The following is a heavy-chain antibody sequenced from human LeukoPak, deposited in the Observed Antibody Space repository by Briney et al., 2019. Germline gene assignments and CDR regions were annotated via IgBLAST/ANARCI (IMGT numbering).Heavy chain of an antibody. Sequence: GASVKVSCKASGHTFSSYGISWVRQAPGQGLEWMGWISAYNGNTNYAQKLQGRVTMTTDTSTSTAYMELRRLRSDDTAVYYCARQVGATSDYWGQGTLVTVSS. J-gene: IGHJ4*02. V-gene: IGHV1-18*01. CDR2: ISAYNGNT. CDR3: ARQVGATSDY. D-gene: IGHD1-26*01. CDR1: GHTFSSYG.